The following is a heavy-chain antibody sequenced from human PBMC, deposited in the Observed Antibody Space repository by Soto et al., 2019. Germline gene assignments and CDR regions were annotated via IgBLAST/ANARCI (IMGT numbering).Heavy chain of an antibody. CDR2: ISAYNGNT. V-gene: IGHV1-18*01. J-gene: IGHJ4*01. CDR3: ARYNIPQPASPTLPFDY. Sequence: AAVKVRWKASGCRITRNGFLCLLQAPVQGLEWMGWISAYNGNTTYAQKLQGRVTMTTDTSTSTAYMELRSLSSYDTAVYYCARYNIPQPASPTLPFDYWGQ. D-gene: IGHD3-9*01. CDR1: GCRITRNG.